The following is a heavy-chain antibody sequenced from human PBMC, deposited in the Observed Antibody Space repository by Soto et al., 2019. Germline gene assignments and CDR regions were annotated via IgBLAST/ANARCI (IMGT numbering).Heavy chain of an antibody. V-gene: IGHV4-39*07. D-gene: IGHD6-13*01. CDR3: ARADMGGSSWPFDY. J-gene: IGHJ4*02. CDR2: IYYSGST. Sequence: SETLSLTCTVSSAPVSSSTYTWGWIRQPPGKGLEWIGSIYYSGSTYYNPSLNSRVTVSVDTSKNQFSLKVTSVTAADTAVYYCARADMGGSSWPFDYWGQGTLVTVSS. CDR1: SAPVSSSTYT.